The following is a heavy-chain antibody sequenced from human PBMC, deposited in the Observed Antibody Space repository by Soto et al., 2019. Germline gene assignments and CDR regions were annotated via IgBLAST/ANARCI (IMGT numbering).Heavy chain of an antibody. CDR2: ISAYNGNT. Sequence: QVQLVQSGAEVKKPGASVKVSCKASGYTFASYAISWMRQAPGQGLEWMGWISAYNGNTNYAQKLQGRFTMTTDTSTSTASMELRSLRSDDTAVYSCARDPPPPDYWGQGTLVTVSS. J-gene: IGHJ4*02. V-gene: IGHV1-18*01. CDR1: GYTFASYA. CDR3: ARDPPPPDY.